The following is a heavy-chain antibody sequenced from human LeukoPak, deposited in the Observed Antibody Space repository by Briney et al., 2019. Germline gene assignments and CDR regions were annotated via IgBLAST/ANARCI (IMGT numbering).Heavy chain of an antibody. CDR1: GFTFSSYA. Sequence: GGSLRLSCAASGFTFSSYAMHWVRQAPGKGLEWVAVISYDGSNKYYEDSVKGRFTISRDNSKNTLYLQMNSLRAEDTAMYYCAKEEGVMAIAGSPSGYWGQGTLVTVSS. CDR2: ISYDGSNK. D-gene: IGHD2-21*01. J-gene: IGHJ4*02. CDR3: AKEEGVMAIAGSPSGY. V-gene: IGHV3-30-3*01.